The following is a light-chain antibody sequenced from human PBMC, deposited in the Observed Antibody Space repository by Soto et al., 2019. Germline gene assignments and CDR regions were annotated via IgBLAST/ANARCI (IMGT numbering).Light chain of an antibody. CDR3: QQYTSYSRA. J-gene: IGKJ1*01. CDR1: QSISHF. Sequence: DIQLTQSPSFLSASVGDRVTITCRASQSISHFLAWYQQKPGKVPKLLIYDASNLGSGVPSRFSGSGSGTDFTLTISGLQPDDFTTYYCQQYTSYSRAFGQGTKVDI. CDR2: DAS. V-gene: IGKV1-5*01.